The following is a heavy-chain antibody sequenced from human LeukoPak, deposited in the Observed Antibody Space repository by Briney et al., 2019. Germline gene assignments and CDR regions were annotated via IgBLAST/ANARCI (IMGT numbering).Heavy chain of an antibody. CDR1: GFAFSNTG. J-gene: IGHJ4*02. CDR2: ISPTGEGT. Sequence: GGSLRLSCAASGFAFSNTGMTWVRQAPGRGLEWVSTISPTGEGTHYADSVKGRFTISRDNSKDTVYLQMNSLRAEDTAIYYCARGSPYGSGSSNFDYWGQGTLVAVSS. CDR3: ARGSPYGSGSSNFDY. V-gene: IGHV3-23*01. D-gene: IGHD3-10*01.